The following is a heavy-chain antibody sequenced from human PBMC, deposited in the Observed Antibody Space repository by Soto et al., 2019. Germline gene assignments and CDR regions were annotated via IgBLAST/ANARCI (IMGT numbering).Heavy chain of an antibody. V-gene: IGHV3-23*01. CDR1: GFTFSSYA. CDR2: ISGSGGST. J-gene: IGHJ5*02. D-gene: IGHD2-8*02. Sequence: PGGSLRLSCAASGFTFSSYAMSWVRQAPGKGLEWVSAISGSGGSTYYADSVKGRFTISRDNSKNTLYLQMNSLRAEDTAVYYCAKDHVVVYATANWFDPWGQGTLVTFSS. CDR3: AKDHVVVYATANWFDP.